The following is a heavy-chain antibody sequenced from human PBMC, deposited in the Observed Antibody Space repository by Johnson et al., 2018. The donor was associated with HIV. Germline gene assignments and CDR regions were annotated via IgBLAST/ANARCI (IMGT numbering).Heavy chain of an antibody. J-gene: IGHJ3*02. CDR3: AREIGLLDDGCDAFDI. Sequence: VQLVESGGGLVKPGRSLRLSCAASGFTFDDYAMHWVRQAPGKGLEWVSVISWDSGSTYYADSVKGRFTISRDNSKNSLYLQMNSLRVEDTDLYFYAREIGLLDDGCDAFDIWGQGTMVTVSS. CDR1: GFTFDDYA. CDR2: ISWDSGST. D-gene: IGHD2-15*01. V-gene: IGHV3-43D*04.